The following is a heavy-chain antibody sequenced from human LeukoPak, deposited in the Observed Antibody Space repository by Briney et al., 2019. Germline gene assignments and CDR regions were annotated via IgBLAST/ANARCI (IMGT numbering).Heavy chain of an antibody. CDR3: ARDQQVGATVWYFDL. CDR2: ISGSGGST. Sequence: GGSLRLSCAASGFTFSSYAMSWVRQAPGKGLEWVSAISGSGGSTYYADSVKGRFTISRDNSKNTLYLQMNSLRAEDTAVYYCARDQQVGATVWYFDLWGRGTLVTVSS. D-gene: IGHD1-26*01. CDR1: GFTFSSYA. V-gene: IGHV3-23*01. J-gene: IGHJ2*01.